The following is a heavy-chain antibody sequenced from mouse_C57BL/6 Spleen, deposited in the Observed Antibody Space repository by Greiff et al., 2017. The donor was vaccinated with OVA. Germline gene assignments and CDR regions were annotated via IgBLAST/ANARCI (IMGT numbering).Heavy chain of an antibody. V-gene: IGHV1-5*01. CDR2: IYPGNSDT. J-gene: IGHJ4*01. Sequence: VQLKESGTVLARPGASVKMSCKTSGYTFTSYWMHWVKQRPGQGLEWIGAIYPGNSDTSYNQKFKGKAKLPAVTSASTAYMELSSLTNEDSAVYYCTRNDYEGAMDYWGQGTSVTVSS. CDR3: TRNDYEGAMDY. D-gene: IGHD2-4*01. CDR1: GYTFTSYW.